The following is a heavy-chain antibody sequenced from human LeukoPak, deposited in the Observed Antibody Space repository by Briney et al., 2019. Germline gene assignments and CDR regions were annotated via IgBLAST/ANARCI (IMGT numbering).Heavy chain of an antibody. CDR2: INSDGSST. CDR1: GFTFSSYW. J-gene: IGHJ4*02. V-gene: IGHV3-74*01. Sequence: GGSLRLSSAASGFTFSSYWMHWVRQAPGKGLVWVSRINSDGSSTSYADSVKGRFTISRDNAKNTLYLQMNSLRAEDTAVYYCAKAPSSGSYYGYFDYWGQGTLVTVSS. CDR3: AKAPSSGSYYGYFDY. D-gene: IGHD1-26*01.